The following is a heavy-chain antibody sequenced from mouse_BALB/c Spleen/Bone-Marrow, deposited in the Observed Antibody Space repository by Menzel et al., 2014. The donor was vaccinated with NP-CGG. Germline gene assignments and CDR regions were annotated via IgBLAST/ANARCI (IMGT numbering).Heavy chain of an antibody. CDR1: GYAFXSSW. CDR3: ARPLNWDPYAMDY. D-gene: IGHD4-1*02. Sequence: VQLQQSGPELVKGGASVKISCKASGYAFXSSWMNWVKQRPGQGLEWIGRIYPGDGDTKYNGKFKGKATLTADKSSSTAYMQLSSLTSVDSAVYFCARPLNWDPYAMDYWGQGTSVTVSS. J-gene: IGHJ4*01. V-gene: IGHV1-82*01. CDR2: IYPGDGDT.